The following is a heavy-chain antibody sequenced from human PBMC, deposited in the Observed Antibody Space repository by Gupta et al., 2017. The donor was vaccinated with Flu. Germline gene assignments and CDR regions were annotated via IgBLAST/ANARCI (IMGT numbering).Heavy chain of an antibody. Sequence: EVQLVESGGGLVKPGGSLRLSCAASGFTFSSYSMNWVRQAPGKGLEWVSSISSSSSYIYYADSVKGRFTISRDNAKNSLYLQMNSLRAEDTAVYYCAREVGLAMVRGEGIRYGMDVWGQGTTVTVSS. J-gene: IGHJ6*02. CDR2: ISSSSSYI. V-gene: IGHV3-21*01. D-gene: IGHD3-10*01. CDR3: AREVGLAMVRGEGIRYGMDV. CDR1: GFTFSSYS.